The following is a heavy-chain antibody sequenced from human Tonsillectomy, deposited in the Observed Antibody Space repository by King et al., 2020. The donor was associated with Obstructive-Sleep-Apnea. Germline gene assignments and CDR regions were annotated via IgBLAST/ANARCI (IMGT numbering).Heavy chain of an antibody. Sequence: QLVQSGGGLVQPGGSLRLSCAASGFTVSSNYMSWVRQAPGKGLEWVSVIYGGGSTYYADSVKGRFTISRDNSKNTLYLQMNSLRAEDTAVYYCARIRVVDYDRDYWGQGTLVTVSS. CDR2: IYGGGST. V-gene: IGHV3-66*01. CDR3: ARIRVVDYDRDY. J-gene: IGHJ4*02. D-gene: IGHD3-22*01. CDR1: GFTVSSNY.